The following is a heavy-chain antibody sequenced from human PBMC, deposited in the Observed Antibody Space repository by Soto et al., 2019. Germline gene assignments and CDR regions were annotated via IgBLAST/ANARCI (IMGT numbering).Heavy chain of an antibody. J-gene: IGHJ6*02. CDR3: AKSGYSYGYDLSPEFVGDYYGMDV. CDR1: GFTFSSYG. V-gene: IGHV3-30*18. CDR2: ISYDGSNK. Sequence: QVQLVESGGGVVQPGRSLRLSCAASGFTFSSYGMHWVRQAPGKGLEWVAVISYDGSNKYYADYVKGRFTISRDNSKNTLYLQMNSLRAEDTAVYYCAKSGYSYGYDLSPEFVGDYYGMDVWGQGTTVTVSS. D-gene: IGHD5-18*01.